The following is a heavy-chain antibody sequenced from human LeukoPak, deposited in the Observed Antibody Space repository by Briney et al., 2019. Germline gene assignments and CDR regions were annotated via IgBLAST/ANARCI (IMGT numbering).Heavy chain of an antibody. D-gene: IGHD6-6*01. V-gene: IGHV4-59*08. CDR2: IYYSGST. CDR1: GGSISSYY. CDR3: ARHVREYSSLGY. J-gene: IGHJ4*02. Sequence: IPSETLSLTCTVSGGSISSYYWSWIRQPPGKGLEWIGYIYYSGSTNYNPSLKSRVTTSVDTSKNQFSLKLSSVTAADTAVYYCARHVREYSSLGYWGQGTLVTVSS.